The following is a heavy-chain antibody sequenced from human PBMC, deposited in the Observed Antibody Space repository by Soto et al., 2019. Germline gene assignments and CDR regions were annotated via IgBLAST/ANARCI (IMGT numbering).Heavy chain of an antibody. V-gene: IGHV4-39*07. Sequence: PSETLSLTCTVSGGSISSSSYYWGWIRQPPGKGLEWIGSIYYSGSTYYNPSLKSRVTISVDTSKNQFSLKLSSVTAADTAVYYCARDYGAGSYGIDYWGQGTLVTVSS. D-gene: IGHD3-10*01. J-gene: IGHJ4*02. CDR2: IYYSGST. CDR1: GGSISSSSYY. CDR3: ARDYGAGSYGIDY.